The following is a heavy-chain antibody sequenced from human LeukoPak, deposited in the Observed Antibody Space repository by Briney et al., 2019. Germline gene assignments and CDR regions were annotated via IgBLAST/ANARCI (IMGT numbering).Heavy chain of an antibody. CDR3: AKAPTYGDYNTGYYYHYMDV. D-gene: IGHD4-17*01. Sequence: PGGSLRLSCAASGFTFDDYAMHWVRQAPGKGLEWVSGISWNSGSIGYADSVKGRFTISRDNAKNSLYLQMNSLRAEDTAFYYCAKAPTYGDYNTGYYYHYMDVWGKGTTVTVSS. CDR2: ISWNSGSI. CDR1: GFTFDDYA. V-gene: IGHV3-9*01. J-gene: IGHJ6*03.